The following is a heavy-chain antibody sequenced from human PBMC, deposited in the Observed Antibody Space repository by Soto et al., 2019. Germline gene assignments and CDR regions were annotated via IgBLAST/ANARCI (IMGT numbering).Heavy chain of an antibody. Sequence: PGGSLRLSCAASGFTFSSYSMNWVRQAPGKGLEWVSSISSSSSYIYYADSVKGRFTISRDNAKNSLYLQMNSLRAEDTAVYYCARGSSTIVVEENGMDVWGQGTTVTVSS. CDR1: GFTFSSYS. V-gene: IGHV3-21*01. J-gene: IGHJ6*02. CDR2: ISSSSSYI. D-gene: IGHD2-2*01. CDR3: ARGSSTIVVEENGMDV.